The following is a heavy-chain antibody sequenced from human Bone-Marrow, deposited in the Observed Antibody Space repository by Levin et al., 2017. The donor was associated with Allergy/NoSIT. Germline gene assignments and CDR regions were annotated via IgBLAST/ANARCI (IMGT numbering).Heavy chain of an antibody. CDR1: GYTFDSHY. CDR3: ARIGDTDDDYFDP. Sequence: GESLKISCKASGYTFDSHYMHWVRQAPGQGLEWLGLIHSSRGTTSYAQSFQGRITLTRDTSTSTVFMELTSLRSEDTAVYYCARIGDTDDDYFDPWGQGTLVTVSS. CDR2: IHSSRGTT. V-gene: IGHV1-46*02. D-gene: IGHD4-11*01. J-gene: IGHJ5*02.